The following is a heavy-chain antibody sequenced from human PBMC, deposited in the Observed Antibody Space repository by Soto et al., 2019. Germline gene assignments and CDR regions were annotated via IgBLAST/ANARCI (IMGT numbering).Heavy chain of an antibody. V-gene: IGHV4-34*01. CDR3: ARVRDEWRVLDY. CDR1: GGSFSGYY. CDR2: INHSGST. D-gene: IGHD3-3*01. Sequence: SETLSLTCAVYGGSFSGYYWSWIRQPPGKGLEWIGEINHSGSTNYNPSLKSRVTISVDTSKNQFSLKLSSVTAADTAVYYCARVRDEWRVLDYWGQGTLVTVSS. J-gene: IGHJ4*02.